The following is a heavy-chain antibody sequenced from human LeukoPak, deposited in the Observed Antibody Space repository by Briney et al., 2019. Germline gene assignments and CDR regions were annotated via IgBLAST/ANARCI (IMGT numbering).Heavy chain of an antibody. D-gene: IGHD4/OR15-4a*01. CDR1: GFTVSSNS. J-gene: IGHJ4*02. CDR3: ARRAGAYSHPYDY. Sequence: PGGSLRLSCTVSGFTVSSNSMSWVRQAPGKGLEWVSFIYSDNTHYSDPVKGRFTIPRDNSKNTLYLQMNSRRAEDTAVYYCARRAGAYSHPYDYWGQGTLVTVSS. CDR2: IYSDNT. V-gene: IGHV3-53*01.